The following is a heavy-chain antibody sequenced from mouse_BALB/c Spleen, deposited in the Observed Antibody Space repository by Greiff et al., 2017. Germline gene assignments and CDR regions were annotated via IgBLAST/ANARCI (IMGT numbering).Heavy chain of an antibody. D-gene: IGHD1-1*02. J-gene: IGHJ1*01. Sequence: EVQLVESGPGLVKPSQSLSLTCSVTGYSITSGYYWNWIRQSPGNKLEWMGYISYDGSNNYNPSLTNRISITRDTSKNQFFLKLNTVTTEDTATYYCAREGYYAWYFDVWGAGTTVTVSS. V-gene: IGHV3-6*02. CDR2: ISYDGSN. CDR1: GYSITSGYY. CDR3: AREGYYAWYFDV.